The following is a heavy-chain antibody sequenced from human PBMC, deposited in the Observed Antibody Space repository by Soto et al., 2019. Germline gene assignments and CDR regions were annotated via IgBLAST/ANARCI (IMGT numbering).Heavy chain of an antibody. D-gene: IGHD3-22*01. J-gene: IGHJ6*02. CDR3: ASSYYYDSSGYYYRAYYYGMDV. CDR1: GGSFSGYY. V-gene: IGHV4-34*09. CDR2: INHSGST. Sequence: SETLSLTCAVNGGSFSGYYWSWIRQTPRKRLERIGEINHSGSTNYNPSLKSRVTISVDTSKNQLSLKLSSVTAAYTAVYYCASSYYYDSSGYYYRAYYYGMDVWGQGTTVTVSS.